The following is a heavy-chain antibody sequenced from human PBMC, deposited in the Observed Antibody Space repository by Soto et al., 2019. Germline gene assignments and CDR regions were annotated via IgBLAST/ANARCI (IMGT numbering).Heavy chain of an antibody. D-gene: IGHD6-19*01. CDR1: GYTFNSWD. CDR2: ISVYNGHT. Sequence: QVQVVQSGTEVKKPGASVVVSCQASGYTFNSWDFTWGRQAPGEGLEWMGWISVYNGHTFYAQNLQGRVTVTTDTATNTAYMELRSLTSDDTAVDYCARSGDSGLNYHDYWGQGTLVIVSS. CDR3: ARSGDSGLNYHDY. V-gene: IGHV1-18*01. J-gene: IGHJ4*02.